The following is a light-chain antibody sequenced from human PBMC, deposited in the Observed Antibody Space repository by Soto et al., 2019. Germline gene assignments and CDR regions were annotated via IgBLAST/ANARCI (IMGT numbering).Light chain of an antibody. CDR3: QQYHHWPVT. V-gene: IGKV3-15*01. Sequence: ERVMTQSPATLSVSPGERVTFSCRASQRIYSNLAWYQHTPGQAPRLLISGASTGATGLPSRFSGSGSGTDFTLTINSLQSEDVAVYYCQQYHHWPVTFGGGTKVDIK. CDR2: GAS. J-gene: IGKJ4*01. CDR1: QRIYSN.